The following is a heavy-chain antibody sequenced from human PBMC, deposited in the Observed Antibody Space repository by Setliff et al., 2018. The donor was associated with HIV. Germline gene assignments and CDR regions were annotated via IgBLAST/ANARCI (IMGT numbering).Heavy chain of an antibody. CDR1: GFTFDDYG. CDR3: VRDDIGYCTGGRCSLFDY. CDR2: TNWNGGAT. J-gene: IGHJ4*02. V-gene: IGHV3-20*04. D-gene: IGHD2-15*01. Sequence: LRLSCAASGFTFDDYGMTWVRQAPGKGLEWVSGTNWNGGATGYADSVKGRFTISRDNAKNSLYLEMNSLRAEDTAVYYCVRDDIGYCTGGRCSLFDYWGQGTLVTVSS.